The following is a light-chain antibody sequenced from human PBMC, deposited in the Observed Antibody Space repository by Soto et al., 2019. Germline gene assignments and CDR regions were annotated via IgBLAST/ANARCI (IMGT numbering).Light chain of an antibody. CDR1: QVISSSN. V-gene: IGKV3-20*01. CDR2: GAS. CDR3: QQYGSSPPIT. Sequence: EIVLTQSPGTLSLSAGERATLSCRASQVISSSNLAWYQQKPGQAPRLLISGASSRATGIPDRFSGSGSGTDFTLTISSLEPEDFAVYYCQQYGSSPPITFGQGTRLEMK. J-gene: IGKJ5*01.